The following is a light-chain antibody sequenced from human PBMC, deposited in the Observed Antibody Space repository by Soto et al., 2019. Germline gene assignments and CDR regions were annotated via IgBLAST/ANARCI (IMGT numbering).Light chain of an antibody. CDR2: GNN. V-gene: IGLV1-40*01. Sequence: QSVLTQPPSVSGAPGQRVTISCTASSSNIGAGYDVHWYHQLPGTAPKLLIYGNNNRPSGVPDRFSGSRSGTSASLAITGLQAEDEADYYCQSYDSSLSVWVFGGGTQLTVL. CDR3: QSYDSSLSVWV. CDR1: SSNIGAGYD. J-gene: IGLJ3*02.